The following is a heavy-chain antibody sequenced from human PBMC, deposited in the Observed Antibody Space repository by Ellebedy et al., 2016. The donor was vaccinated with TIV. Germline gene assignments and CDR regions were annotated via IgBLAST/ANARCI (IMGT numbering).Heavy chain of an antibody. V-gene: IGHV5-51*01. CDR2: IYPGDSDT. D-gene: IGHD6-19*01. CDR1: GYSFTSYW. Sequence: PGGSLRLSCKGSGYSFTSYWIGWVRQMPGKGLEWMGIIYPGDSDTRYSPSFQGQVTISADKSISTAYLQWSSRKASDTAMYYCARSRWQWLVPAEFDPWGQGTLVTVSS. CDR3: ARSRWQWLVPAEFDP. J-gene: IGHJ5*02.